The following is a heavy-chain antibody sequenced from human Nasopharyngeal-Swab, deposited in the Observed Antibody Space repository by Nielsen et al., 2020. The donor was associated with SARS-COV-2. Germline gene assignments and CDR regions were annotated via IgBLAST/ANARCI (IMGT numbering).Heavy chain of an antibody. Sequence: WIRQPPGKGLEWVAVISYDGSNKYYADSVKGRFTISRDNSKNTLYLQMNSLRAEDTAVYYCYGGYGAFDNWGQGTMVTVSS. CDR3: YGGYGAFDN. CDR2: ISYDGSNK. V-gene: IGHV3-30*03. J-gene: IGHJ3*02. D-gene: IGHD4-17*01.